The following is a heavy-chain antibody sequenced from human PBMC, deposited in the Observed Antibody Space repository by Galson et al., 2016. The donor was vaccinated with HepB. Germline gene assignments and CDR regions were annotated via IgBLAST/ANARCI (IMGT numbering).Heavy chain of an antibody. V-gene: IGHV4-39*01. J-gene: IGHJ4*02. CDR1: DGATSIGNFS. CDR3: ARRKVTTGNFFDF. D-gene: IGHD4-11*01. CDR2: VYYSGAT. Sequence: SETLSLTCSVSDGATSIGNFSWVWIRQPPGKGLEWIGSVYYSGATYHTPSLKSRVTLSVDTSKSQFSLKLTSVTAADTAVYFCARRKVTTGNFFDFWAQGSLVTVSS.